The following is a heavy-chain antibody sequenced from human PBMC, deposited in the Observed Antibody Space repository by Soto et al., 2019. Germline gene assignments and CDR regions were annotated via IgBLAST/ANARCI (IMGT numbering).Heavy chain of an antibody. J-gene: IGHJ4*02. CDR3: AKWPRAGTTETYYFDY. CDR2: ISGSGGST. CDR1: GFTFSSYA. Sequence: WGSLRLSCAASGFTFSSYAMSWVRQAPGKGLEWVSAISGSGGSTYYADSVKGRFTISRDNSKNTLYLQMNSLRAEDTAVYYCAKWPRAGTTETYYFDYWGQGTLVTVSS. D-gene: IGHD1-1*01. V-gene: IGHV3-23*01.